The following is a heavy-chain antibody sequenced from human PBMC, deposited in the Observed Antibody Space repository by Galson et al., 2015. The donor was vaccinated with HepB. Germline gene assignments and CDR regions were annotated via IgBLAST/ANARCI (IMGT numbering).Heavy chain of an antibody. CDR3: ARAPRRGGSEAFDI. CDR1: GFTFSDYY. J-gene: IGHJ3*02. Sequence: SLRLSCAASGFTFSDYYMSWIRQAPGKGLEWVSYISSSGSTIYYADSVKGRFTISRDHAKNSLYLQMNSLRAEDTAVYYCARAPRRGGSEAFDIWGQGTMVTVSS. D-gene: IGHD1-26*01. CDR2: ISSSGSTI. V-gene: IGHV3-11*01.